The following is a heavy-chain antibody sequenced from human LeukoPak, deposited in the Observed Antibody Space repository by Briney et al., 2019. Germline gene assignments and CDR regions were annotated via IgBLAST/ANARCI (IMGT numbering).Heavy chain of an antibody. CDR1: GGSISSNGYY. CDR2: INHSGST. CDR3: AKWGAQSGNYRVVDC. Sequence: PSETLSLTCTVSGGSISSNGYYWSWIRQPPGKGLEWIGEINHSGSTNYNPSLKSRVTISVDTSKNQFSLKLSSVTAADTAVYYCAKWGAQSGNYRVVDCWGRGTLVTVSS. D-gene: IGHD3-10*01. J-gene: IGHJ4*02. V-gene: IGHV4-39*07.